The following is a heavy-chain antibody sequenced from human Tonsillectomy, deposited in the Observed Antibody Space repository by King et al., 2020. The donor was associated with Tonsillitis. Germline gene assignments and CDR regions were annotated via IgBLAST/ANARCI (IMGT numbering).Heavy chain of an antibody. Sequence: VQLVESGGGVVQPGTSLRLSCAASGFTFGNYDMHWVRQAPGKGLEWVAVISYDGSNKYYADSVKGRFTISRDNSKNTLFLQMNSLRAEDTAVYYCAKDREGCMDVWGQGTTVTVSS. CDR3: AKDREGCMDV. CDR1: GFTFGNYD. J-gene: IGHJ6*02. D-gene: IGHD1-26*01. V-gene: IGHV3-30*18. CDR2: ISYDGSNK.